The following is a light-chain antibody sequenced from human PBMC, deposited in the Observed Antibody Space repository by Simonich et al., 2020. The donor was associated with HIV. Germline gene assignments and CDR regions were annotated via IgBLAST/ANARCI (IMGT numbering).Light chain of an antibody. CDR1: QSISTS. J-gene: IGKJ1*01. V-gene: IGKV1-39*01. CDR3: QQLNSYPPT. Sequence: DIQMTQSPSSLSASVGDRVTITCRASQSISTSLNWYQQKPGKAPKLLIYAASSLQSGVPSRFSGSGSGTDFTLTISSLQSEDFATYYCQQLNSYPPTFGQGTKVEIK. CDR2: AAS.